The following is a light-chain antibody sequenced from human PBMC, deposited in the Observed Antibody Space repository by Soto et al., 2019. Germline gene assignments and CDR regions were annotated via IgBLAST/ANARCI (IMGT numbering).Light chain of an antibody. V-gene: IGKV1-6*01. Sequence: RDLGWYRQKPGKAPKLLIYASSDLQAEVPSRFSGSGSGTDFTLTISSLQAEDFATYYCLQDHDYQWTFGQGTKVDIK. CDR1: RD. J-gene: IGKJ2*02. CDR3: LQDHDYQWT. CDR2: ASS.